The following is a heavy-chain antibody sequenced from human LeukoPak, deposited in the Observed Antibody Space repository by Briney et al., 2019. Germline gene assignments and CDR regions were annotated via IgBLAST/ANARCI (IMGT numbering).Heavy chain of an antibody. Sequence: PGGSLRLSCAASGFSFTSYGVSWVRQAPGKGLEWVSAISGSGDSTYYADSVKGRFTTSRDNSKNTLYLQMNSLRAEDTAVYYCATFRNSWYVPEFDFWGQGTLVTVSS. CDR2: ISGSGDST. J-gene: IGHJ4*02. CDR3: ATFRNSWYVPEFDF. V-gene: IGHV3-23*01. CDR1: GFSFTSYG. D-gene: IGHD6-13*01.